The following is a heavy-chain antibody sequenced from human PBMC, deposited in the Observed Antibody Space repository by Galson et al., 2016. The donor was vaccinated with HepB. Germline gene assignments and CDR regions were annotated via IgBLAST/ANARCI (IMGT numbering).Heavy chain of an antibody. D-gene: IGHD3-10*01. V-gene: IGHV1-18*01. Sequence: SVKVSCKASGYTFTTYGISWVRQAPGQGLEWMGWINTYNGNTLYAQKFQGRVTMTTDTSTSTSYMELRSLRSADTAVYYCARVPRWFEQLHYLDFWGQGTLVTVSS. CDR2: INTYNGNT. CDR1: GYTFTTYG. CDR3: ARVPRWFEQLHYLDF. J-gene: IGHJ4*02.